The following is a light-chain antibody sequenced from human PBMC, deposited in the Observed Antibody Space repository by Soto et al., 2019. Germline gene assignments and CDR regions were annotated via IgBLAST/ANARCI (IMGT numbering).Light chain of an antibody. CDR3: QQYNSYSPWT. J-gene: IGKJ1*01. Sequence: DIQMTKSPSTLSASVGDRVTITCRASQNVNKWLAWFQQKPGTVPKLLIFDASTLQTGVPSRFRGGGSGTEFTLTTSRLQPDCCANYYWQQYNSYSPWTIGPGTKVDIK. CDR2: DAS. CDR1: QNVNKW. V-gene: IGKV1-5*01.